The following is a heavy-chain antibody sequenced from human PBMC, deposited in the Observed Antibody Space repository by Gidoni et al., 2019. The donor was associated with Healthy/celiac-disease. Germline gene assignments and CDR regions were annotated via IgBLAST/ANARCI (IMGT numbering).Heavy chain of an antibody. D-gene: IGHD3-16*01. CDR3: ARGGLGSPFQTHDSTTYYDYVWGPDYFDY. CDR2: IYYSGST. V-gene: IGHV4-59*01. J-gene: IGHJ4*02. Sequence: QVQLQESGPGLVKPSETLSLTCTVSGGSISSYYWSWIRQPPGKGLEWIGYIYYSGSTNYNPSLKSRVTISVDTSKNQFSLKLSSVTAADTAVYYCARGGLGSPFQTHDSTTYYDYVWGPDYFDYWGQGTLVTVSS. CDR1: GGSISSYY.